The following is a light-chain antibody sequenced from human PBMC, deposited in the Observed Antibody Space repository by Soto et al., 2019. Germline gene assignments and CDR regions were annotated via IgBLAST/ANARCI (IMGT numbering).Light chain of an antibody. CDR2: EVS. CDR3: SSYASNSIV. Sequence: QSVLTQPASVSGSPGQSITISCTGTSSDVGGYNYVSWYQQHPGKAPKLMIYEVSFRPSGISNRFSGSKSGNTASLTISGLQAEDEADYYCSSYASNSIVFGTGTKVTGL. CDR1: SSDVGGYNY. V-gene: IGLV2-14*01. J-gene: IGLJ1*01.